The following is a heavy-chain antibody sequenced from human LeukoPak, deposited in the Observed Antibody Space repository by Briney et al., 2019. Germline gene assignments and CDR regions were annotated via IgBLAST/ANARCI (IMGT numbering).Heavy chain of an antibody. D-gene: IGHD5-18*01. Sequence: GGSLRLSCAASGFTFSSYGMSWVRQAPGKGLQGVSAISGSGGSTYYADSVKGRFTISRDNSKNTLYLQMNSLRAEDTAVYYCAKDKTRGLGYSYSKSGNYFDYWGQGTLVTVSS. CDR3: AKDKTRGLGYSYSKSGNYFDY. V-gene: IGHV3-23*01. CDR2: ISGSGGST. CDR1: GFTFSSYG. J-gene: IGHJ4*02.